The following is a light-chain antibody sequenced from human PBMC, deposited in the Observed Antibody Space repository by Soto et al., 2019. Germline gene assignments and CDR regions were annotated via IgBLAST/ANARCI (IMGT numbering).Light chain of an antibody. J-gene: IGKJ4*01. CDR2: GAS. CDR3: QHVDSSPT. CDR1: QTVSRSY. V-gene: IGKV3-20*01. Sequence: EIVLTQSPGTLSLSPGESATLSCRASQTVSRSYFVWYQQKPGQAPRLLIYGASARAPGIPDRFSGSGSGTESTITISRLHPEDFDEYFCQHVDSSPTFGAGTKVDIK.